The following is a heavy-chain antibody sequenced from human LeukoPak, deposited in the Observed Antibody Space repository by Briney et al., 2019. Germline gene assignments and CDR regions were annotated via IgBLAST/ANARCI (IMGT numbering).Heavy chain of an antibody. CDR2: IYSGGST. V-gene: IGHV3-53*05. CDR3: AKDDTVAGLDY. Sequence: GGSLRLSCAASGFTVSSNYMSWVRQAPGKGLEWVSVIYSGGSTYYADSVKGRFTISRDNSKNTLYLQMNSLRAEDTALYYCAKDDTVAGLDYWGQGTLVTVSS. CDR1: GFTVSSNY. J-gene: IGHJ4*02. D-gene: IGHD6-19*01.